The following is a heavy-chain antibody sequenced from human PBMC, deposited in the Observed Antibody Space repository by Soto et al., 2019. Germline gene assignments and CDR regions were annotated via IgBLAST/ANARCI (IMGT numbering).Heavy chain of an antibody. CDR2: INHSGST. V-gene: IGHV4-34*01. J-gene: IGHJ4*02. D-gene: IGHD5-12*01. Sequence: SETLSLTCAVYGGSFSGYYWSWIRQPPGKGLEWIGEINHSGSTNYNPSLKSRVTISVDTSKNQFSLKLSSVTAADTAVYYCAIGRLRYSGYDFFYWGQRTLVTVSS. CDR3: AIGRLRYSGYDFFY. CDR1: GGSFSGYY.